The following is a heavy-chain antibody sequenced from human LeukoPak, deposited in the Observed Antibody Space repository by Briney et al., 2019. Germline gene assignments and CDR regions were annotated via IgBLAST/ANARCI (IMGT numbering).Heavy chain of an antibody. V-gene: IGHV1-2*02. CDR3: ARAERNWFDP. J-gene: IGHJ5*02. CDR1: GGTFSNYA. CDR2: INPNSGGT. Sequence: ASVKVSCKASGGTFSNYAINWVRQAPGQGLEWMGWINPNSGGTNYAQKFQGRVTMTEDTSTDTAYMELSSLRSEDTAVYYCARAERNWFDPWGQGTLVTVSS.